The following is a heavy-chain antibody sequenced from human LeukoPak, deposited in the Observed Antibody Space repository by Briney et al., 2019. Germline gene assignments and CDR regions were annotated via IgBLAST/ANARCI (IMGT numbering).Heavy chain of an antibody. CDR3: ARDVPYCGGDCSSYYYYGMDV. CDR2: INTNTGNP. CDR1: GYTFTSYA. J-gene: IGHJ6*02. D-gene: IGHD2-21*02. V-gene: IGHV7-4-1*02. Sequence: ASVKVSCKASGYTFTSYAMNWVRQAPGQGLEWMGWINTNTGNPTYAQGFTGRFVFSLDTSVSTAYLQISSLKAEDTAVYYCARDVPYCGGDCSSYYYYGMDVWGQGTTVTVSS.